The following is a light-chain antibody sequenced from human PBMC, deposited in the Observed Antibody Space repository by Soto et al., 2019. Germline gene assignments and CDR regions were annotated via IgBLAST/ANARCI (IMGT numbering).Light chain of an antibody. V-gene: IGKV1-39*01. J-gene: IGKJ2*01. CDR2: GAS. CDR3: QQSYSSLHT. Sequence: DIQMTQSPSSLSASVGDRVTITCRASQIINTYLNWYQQKPGKPPKLLIFGASSLRSGVPSRFSGTGSGTDFTLTINSLQPDDFATYYCQQSYSSLHTFGQGTKLEIK. CDR1: QIINTY.